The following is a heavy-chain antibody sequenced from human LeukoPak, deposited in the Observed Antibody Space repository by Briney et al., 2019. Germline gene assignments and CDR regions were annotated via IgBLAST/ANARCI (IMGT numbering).Heavy chain of an antibody. CDR3: VRGCGRSSCPYYFYY. Sequence: QPGGSLRLSCAASGFTFSTYWMSWVRQAPGKGLEWVATIKQDGNEKHYVDSVKGRFAISRDNAKNSLYLQVDSLRAEDTALYFCVRGCGRSSCPYYFYYWGQGTLVTVSS. J-gene: IGHJ4*02. CDR1: GFTFSTYW. V-gene: IGHV3-7*03. CDR2: IKQDGNEK. D-gene: IGHD2-2*01.